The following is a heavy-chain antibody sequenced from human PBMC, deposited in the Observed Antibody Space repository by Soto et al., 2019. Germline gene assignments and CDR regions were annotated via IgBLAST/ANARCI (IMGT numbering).Heavy chain of an antibody. CDR1: GGSINTFDFS. Sequence: KPSETLSLTCAVSGGSINTFDFSWSWIRQAPGRGLEWIGSIYQSGRTYYIPSLKSRVTMSLEKSKNQFSLKINSVVAADTAIYYCAREMTIFGVAPGGGVDVWGQGTTVTVSS. CDR3: AREMTIFGVAPGGGVDV. V-gene: IGHV4-30-2*01. J-gene: IGHJ6*02. D-gene: IGHD3-3*01. CDR2: IYQSGRT.